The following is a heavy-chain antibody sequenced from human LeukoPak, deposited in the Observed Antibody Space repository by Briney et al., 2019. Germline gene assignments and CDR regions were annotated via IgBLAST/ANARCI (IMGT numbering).Heavy chain of an antibody. D-gene: IGHD6-19*01. Sequence: GGSLRLSCAGSGFVVSNNYMSWVRQAPGKGLEWVSIIYSGDITYYADSVKGRFTISRDNSKNMLFLQMNSLRAEDTAVYYCTRSEDSSGCIGYWGQGTLVTVSS. J-gene: IGHJ4*02. CDR3: TRSEDSSGCIGY. CDR1: GFVVSNNY. V-gene: IGHV3-53*01. CDR2: IYSGDIT.